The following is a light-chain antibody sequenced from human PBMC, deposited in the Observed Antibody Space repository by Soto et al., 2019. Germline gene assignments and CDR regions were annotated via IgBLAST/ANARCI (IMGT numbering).Light chain of an antibody. CDR2: DDS. Sequence: SYELTQPPSVSVAPGQTATITCGGNNIGDKSVHWYQQRPGQAPVVVVYDDSDRPSGIPERFSGSNSGNTATLTISGLQAEDEADYYCSSYAGSYILGVFGGGTKLTVL. J-gene: IGLJ3*02. CDR3: SSYAGSYILGV. CDR1: NIGDKS. V-gene: IGLV3-21*02.